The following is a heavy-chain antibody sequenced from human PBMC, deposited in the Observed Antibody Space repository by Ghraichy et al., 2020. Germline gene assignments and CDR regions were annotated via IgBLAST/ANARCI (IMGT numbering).Heavy chain of an antibody. CDR1: GFTFSDYY. CDR3: AREGASGSYYFDY. D-gene: IGHD1-26*01. J-gene: IGHJ4*02. CDR2: ISSSSSYT. Sequence: GSLRLSCAASGFTFSDYYMSWIRQAPGKGLEWVSYISSSSSYTNYADSVKGRFTISRDNAKNSLYLQMNSLRAEDTAVYYCAREGASGSYYFDYWGQGTLVTVSS. V-gene: IGHV3-11*06.